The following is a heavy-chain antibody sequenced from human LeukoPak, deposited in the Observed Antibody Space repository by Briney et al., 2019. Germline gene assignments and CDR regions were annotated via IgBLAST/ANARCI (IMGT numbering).Heavy chain of an antibody. V-gene: IGHV1-69*04. CDR1: GGTFSSYA. D-gene: IGHD2-15*01. CDR2: IIPILGIA. J-gene: IGHJ1*01. CDR3: ARGYCSGGSCYESEYFQH. Sequence: GSSVTVSCKASGGTFSSYAINWVRQAPGQGLEWMGRIIPILGIANYAQKFQGRVTITADKSTSTAYMELSSLRSEDTAVYYCARGYCSGGSCYESEYFQHWGQGTLVTVSS.